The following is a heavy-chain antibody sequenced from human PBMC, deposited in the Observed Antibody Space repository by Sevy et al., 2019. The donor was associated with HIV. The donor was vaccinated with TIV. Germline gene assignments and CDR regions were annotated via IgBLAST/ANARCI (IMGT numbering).Heavy chain of an antibody. J-gene: IGHJ4*02. Sequence: EGSLRLSCAASGFTFSNNGMHWVLQAPGKGLEWVAVIWNDGSNKYYADSVKGRFTISRDNSKNTLYLQMNSLRVEDRAVYFCARGGDFNDRSAKRDFDYWGQGTLVTVSS. V-gene: IGHV3-33*01. CDR2: IWNDGSNK. D-gene: IGHD3-22*01. CDR1: GFTFSNNG. CDR3: ARGGDFNDRSAKRDFDY.